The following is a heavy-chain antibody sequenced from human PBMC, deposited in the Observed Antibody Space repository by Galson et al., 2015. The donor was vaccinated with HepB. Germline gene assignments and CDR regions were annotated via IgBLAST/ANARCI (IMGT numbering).Heavy chain of an antibody. D-gene: IGHD4-17*01. CDR2: ISYDGSNK. J-gene: IGHJ4*02. CDR1: GFTFSSYA. CDR3: ARDRSTVTLDY. Sequence: SLRLSCAASGFTFSSYAMHWVRQAPGKGLEWVAVISYDGSNKYYADSVKGRFTISRDNSKNTLYLQMNSLRAEDTAVYYCARDRSTVTLDYWGQGTLVTVSS. V-gene: IGHV3-30-3*01.